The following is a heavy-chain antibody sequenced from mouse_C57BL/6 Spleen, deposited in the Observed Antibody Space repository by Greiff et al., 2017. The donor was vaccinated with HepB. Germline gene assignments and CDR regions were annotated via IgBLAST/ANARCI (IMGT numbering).Heavy chain of an antibody. CDR1: GYTFTDYN. Sequence: VQLQQSGPELVKPGASVKMSCKASGYTFTDYNMHWVKQSHGKSLEWIGYINPNNGGTSYNQKFKGKATLTVNKSSSTAYMELRSLTSEDSAVYYCVSYYGSSGGFAYWGQGTLVTVSA. V-gene: IGHV1-22*01. CDR3: VSYYGSSGGFAY. J-gene: IGHJ3*01. D-gene: IGHD1-1*01. CDR2: INPNNGGT.